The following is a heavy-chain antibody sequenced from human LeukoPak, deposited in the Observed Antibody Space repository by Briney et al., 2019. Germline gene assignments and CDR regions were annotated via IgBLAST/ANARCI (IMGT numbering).Heavy chain of an antibody. CDR1: GFTFSNYA. CDR2: ISGSGGST. J-gene: IGHJ4*02. Sequence: GGSLRLSCAASGFTFSNYAMSWVRQAPGKGLEWVSAISGSGGSTYYADSVKGRFTISRDNAKNSLYLQMNSLRAEDTAVYYCAAGAMAFIDYWGQGTLVTVSS. D-gene: IGHD5-18*01. CDR3: AAGAMAFIDY. V-gene: IGHV3-23*01.